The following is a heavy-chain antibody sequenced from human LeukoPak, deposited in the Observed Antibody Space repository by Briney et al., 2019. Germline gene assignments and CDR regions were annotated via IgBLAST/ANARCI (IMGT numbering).Heavy chain of an antibody. CDR2: ISYDGSNK. J-gene: IGHJ3*02. D-gene: IGHD5-12*01. CDR1: GFTFSSYG. Sequence: GGSLRLSCAASGFTFSSYGMHWVRQAPGKGLEWVAVISYDGSNKYYADSVKGRFTVSRDNAKNTLYLLLNSLGAEDTAIYYCAREQYRGYSGYEYAFDIWGQGTTVTVSS. V-gene: IGHV3-30*03. CDR3: AREQYRGYSGYEYAFDI.